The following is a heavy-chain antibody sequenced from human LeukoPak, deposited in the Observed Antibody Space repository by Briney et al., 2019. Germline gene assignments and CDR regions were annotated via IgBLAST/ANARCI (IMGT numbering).Heavy chain of an antibody. CDR2: IYYSGST. J-gene: IGHJ3*02. CDR3: ARAPQGDAFDI. CDR1: GGSISSGGYH. Sequence: PSQTLSLTCTVSGGSISSGGYHWSWIRQHPGKGLEWIGYIYYSGSTYYNPSLKSRVTISVDTSKNQFSLKLSSVTAADTAVYYCARAPQGDAFDIWGQGTMVTVSS. V-gene: IGHV4-31*03.